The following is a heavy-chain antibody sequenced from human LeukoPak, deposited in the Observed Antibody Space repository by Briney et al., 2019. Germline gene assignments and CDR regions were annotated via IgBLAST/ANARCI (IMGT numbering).Heavy chain of an antibody. Sequence: GGSLRLSCVASGFTFSSYWMHWVRQDPRKGLVWVSRINGDGRNINYADSVRGRFTISRDNAKNTLYLQMNTLRVEDTAVYYCARDGYDGGDYYYYYMDVWGKGTTVTVSS. V-gene: IGHV3-74*01. D-gene: IGHD4-23*01. J-gene: IGHJ6*03. CDR3: ARDGYDGGDYYYYYMDV. CDR2: INGDGRNI. CDR1: GFTFSSYW.